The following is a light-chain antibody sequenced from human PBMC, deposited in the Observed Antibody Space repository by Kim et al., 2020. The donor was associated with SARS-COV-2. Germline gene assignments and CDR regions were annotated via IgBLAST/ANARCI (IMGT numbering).Light chain of an antibody. CDR1: SLRSYY. Sequence: VALGKTVRITCQGDSLRSYYATWYQQKPGQAPIVVIYGKNNRPSGSPDRFSGSSSGDTASLTITGTQAGDEADYYCNSRGSNDNVLFGGGTKLTVL. CDR2: GKN. J-gene: IGLJ2*01. CDR3: NSRGSNDNVL. V-gene: IGLV3-19*01.